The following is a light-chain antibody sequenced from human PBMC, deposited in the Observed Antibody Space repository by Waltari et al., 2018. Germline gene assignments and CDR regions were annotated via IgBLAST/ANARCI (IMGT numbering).Light chain of an antibody. Sequence: QSALTQPAAVSGSPGQSVTISCTGASIDIGRYDLVSWYQQHPGHAPKLVISDVTKRRSGGTDRFSGSKSGATASLTSSGLQFEDEADYYCCSGAGNYIWVFGGGTRLTVL. V-gene: IGLV2-23*02. CDR1: SIDIGRYDL. J-gene: IGLJ3*02. CDR3: CSGAGNYIWV. CDR2: DVT.